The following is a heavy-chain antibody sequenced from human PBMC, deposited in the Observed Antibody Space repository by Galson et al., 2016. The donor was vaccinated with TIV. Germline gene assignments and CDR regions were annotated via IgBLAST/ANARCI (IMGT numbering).Heavy chain of an antibody. CDR3: ARDRLDIVAVPPGIKLGF. J-gene: IGHJ4*02. CDR1: GCTFIRYG. CDR2: ISTFNDNT. V-gene: IGHV1-18*01. D-gene: IGHD2-2*03. Sequence: QSGAEVKKPGSSVKVSCKASGCTFIRYGISWVRQAPGQGLEWMGWISTFNDNTKYAQKFQGRVTMTTDTSTSTVSMELRSLRSDDTAVYYCARDRLDIVAVPPGIKLGFWGQGTLVTVSS.